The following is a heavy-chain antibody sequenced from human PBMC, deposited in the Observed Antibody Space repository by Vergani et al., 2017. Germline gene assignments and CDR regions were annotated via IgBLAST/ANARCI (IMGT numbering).Heavy chain of an antibody. CDR3: ARAKVGYYGSGSQYYYMDV. D-gene: IGHD3-10*01. CDR1: GFTFSSYA. CDR2: ISYDGSNK. J-gene: IGHJ6*03. V-gene: IGHV3-30-3*01. Sequence: QVQLVESGGGVVQPGRSLRLSCAASGFTFSSYAMHWVRQAPGKGLEWVAVISYDGSNKYYADSVKGRFTISRDNSKNTLYLQMNSLRAEDTAVYYCARAKVGYYGSGSQYYYMDVWGKGTTVTVSS.